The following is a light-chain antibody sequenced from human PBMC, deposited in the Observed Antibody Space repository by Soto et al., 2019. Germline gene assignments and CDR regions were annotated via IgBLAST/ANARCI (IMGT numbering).Light chain of an antibody. Sequence: EIVLTQSPGTLSLSPGERATLSCRASQSVSSSYLAWYQQKPGQAPRLLIYGASNRATGIPDRFSGSGSGTDFTLTISRLEPEDFAVDYCQQYRSPPRTFGQGTKLEIK. CDR2: GAS. CDR1: QSVSSSY. V-gene: IGKV3-20*01. CDR3: QQYRSPPRT. J-gene: IGKJ2*01.